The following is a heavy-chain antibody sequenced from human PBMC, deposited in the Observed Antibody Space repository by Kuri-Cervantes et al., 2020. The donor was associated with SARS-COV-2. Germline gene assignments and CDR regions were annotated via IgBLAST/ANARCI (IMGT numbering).Heavy chain of an antibody. D-gene: IGHD2-2*01. J-gene: IGHJ6*03. CDR1: GFTFSSYA. V-gene: IGHV3-73*01. Sequence: GGSLRLSCAASGFTFSSYAMSWVRQASGKGLEWVGRIRSKANSYATAYAASVKGRFTISRDDSKNTAYLQMNSLKTEDTAVYYCTRGTSQTYYYYYYMDVWGKGTTVTVSS. CDR2: IRSKANSYAT. CDR3: TRGTSQTYYYYYYMDV.